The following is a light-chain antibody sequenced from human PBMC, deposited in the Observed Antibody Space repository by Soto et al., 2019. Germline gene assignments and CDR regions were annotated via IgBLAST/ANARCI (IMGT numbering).Light chain of an antibody. Sequence: QSALTQPRSVSGSPGQSVTISCTGASSDVGGYNYVSWYQQHPGKAPKLMIYDVSKRPSGVPDRFSGAKSGNTASLTISGFQTEDEADYSCCSYAGRYTYVFGTGTKVTV. CDR1: SSDVGGYNY. V-gene: IGLV2-11*01. CDR2: DVS. CDR3: CSYAGRYTYV. J-gene: IGLJ1*01.